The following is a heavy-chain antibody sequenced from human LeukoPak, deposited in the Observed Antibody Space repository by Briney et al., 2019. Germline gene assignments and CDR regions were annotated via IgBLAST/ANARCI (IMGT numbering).Heavy chain of an antibody. CDR1: GGSISSSSYY. D-gene: IGHD1-1*01. Sequence: PSETLSLTCTVPGGSISSSSYYWGWIRQPPGKGLEWIGIIYYSGSTSYNPSLQSRVTISVDTSENQFSLKVSSVTAADTAVYYCARLGKWNDWYYFDYWGQGTLVTVSS. CDR2: IYYSGST. CDR3: ARLGKWNDWYYFDY. V-gene: IGHV4-39*01. J-gene: IGHJ4*02.